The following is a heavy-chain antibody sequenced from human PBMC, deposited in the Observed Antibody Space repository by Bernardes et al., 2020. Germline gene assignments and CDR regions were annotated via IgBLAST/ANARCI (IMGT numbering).Heavy chain of an antibody. D-gene: IGHD7-27*01. Sequence: SETLSLTCNVSGGSISSSRYYWAWIRQPPGRGLEGFGTIYHTGNTLYNSSLEHPVTITLDTTPNPISLKLRSVTSADTSLYYCARQAEAVSLGYLGQGILVTVSS. CDR2: IYHTGNT. J-gene: IGHJ4*02. CDR3: ARQAEAVSLGY. CDR1: GGSISSSRYY. V-gene: IGHV4-39*01.